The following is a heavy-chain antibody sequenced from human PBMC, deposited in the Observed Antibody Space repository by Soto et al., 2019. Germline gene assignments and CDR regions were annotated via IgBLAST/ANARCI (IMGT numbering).Heavy chain of an antibody. CDR1: GGSISSSSYY. Sequence: PSETLSLTCTVSGGSISSSSYYWGWIRQPPGKGLEWIGSIYYSGSTYYNPSLKSRVTISVDTSKNQFSLKLSSVTAADTAVYYCARRYFDWLLDQYYYGMDVWGQGTTVTVSS. CDR2: IYYSGST. CDR3: ARRYFDWLLDQYYYGMDV. V-gene: IGHV4-39*01. D-gene: IGHD3-9*01. J-gene: IGHJ6*02.